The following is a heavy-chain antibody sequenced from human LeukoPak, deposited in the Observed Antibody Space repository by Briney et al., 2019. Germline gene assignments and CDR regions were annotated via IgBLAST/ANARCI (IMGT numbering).Heavy chain of an antibody. CDR3: AIVRGVIDWYFDL. V-gene: IGHV3-74*01. Sequence: PGGSLRLSCAASGFTFSSYWMHWVRQAPGKGLVWVSRINSDGSSTSYADSVKGRFTISRDNAKNTLYLQMNSLRAEDTAVYYCAIVRGVIDWYFDLWGRGTLVTVSS. CDR2: INSDGSST. J-gene: IGHJ2*01. D-gene: IGHD3-10*01. CDR1: GFTFSSYW.